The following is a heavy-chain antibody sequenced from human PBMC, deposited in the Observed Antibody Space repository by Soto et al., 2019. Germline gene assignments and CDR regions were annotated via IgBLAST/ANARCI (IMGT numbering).Heavy chain of an antibody. CDR2: IIPLFRTP. CDR3: ARDNGRPQLGGNYYYITDV. CDR1: GGTFSSYA. V-gene: IGHV1-69*12. J-gene: IGHJ6*02. Sequence: QVQLVQSGAEVKEPGSSVKVSCQASGGTFSSYALSWVRQAPGQGLEWMGGIIPLFRTPDYAQKFQGRVTITEDESTSTAYMELSSLRSEDTAIYYCARDNGRPQLGGNYYYITDVWGQGTTITVSS. D-gene: IGHD3-3*02.